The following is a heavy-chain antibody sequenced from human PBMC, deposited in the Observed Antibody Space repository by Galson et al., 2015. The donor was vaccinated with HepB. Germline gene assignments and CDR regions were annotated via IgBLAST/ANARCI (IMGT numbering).Heavy chain of an antibody. CDR1: GYTFTNHW. Sequence: QSGAEVKEPGESLKISFQGSGYTFTNHWIGWVRQMPGKGLEWMGIIYPSDSDIRYSSSFRGQVTISADKSINTAYLQWSSLKASDTAMYYCAKSPGGYSYAPFDYWGQGTPVTVST. CDR3: AKSPGGYSYAPFDY. CDR2: IYPSDSDI. D-gene: IGHD5-18*01. J-gene: IGHJ4*02. V-gene: IGHV5-51*01.